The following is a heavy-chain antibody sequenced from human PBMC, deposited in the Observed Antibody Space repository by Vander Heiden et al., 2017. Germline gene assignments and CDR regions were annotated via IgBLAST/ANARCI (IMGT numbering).Heavy chain of an antibody. CDR2: IFHSGTT. CDR1: GGSISSSSYY. Sequence: QLQLQESGPGLVKPSETLSLTCTVSGGSISSSSYYWGWIRQPPGKGLEWIGSIFHSGTTYYNPSLKSRVTISVDTSKNQFSLNLRSVTAADTAVYYCAVLTTMVKPTNLWGQGTLVTVSS. D-gene: IGHD4-17*01. CDR3: AVLTTMVKPTNL. J-gene: IGHJ5*02. V-gene: IGHV4-39*01.